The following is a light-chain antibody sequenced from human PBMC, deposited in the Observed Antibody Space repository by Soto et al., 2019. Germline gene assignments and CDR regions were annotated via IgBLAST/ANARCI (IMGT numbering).Light chain of an antibody. CDR2: GAS. Sequence: EIVLTQSPGTLSLSPGERATLSCRASQSVSSSYLAWYQQKPGQAPRLLIYGASSRATGIPDRFSGSGSGTDFTLTVRRPEPEDFAVYYCQQYGSAPWTFGQGTKVEIK. CDR1: QSVSSSY. CDR3: QQYGSAPWT. V-gene: IGKV3-20*01. J-gene: IGKJ1*01.